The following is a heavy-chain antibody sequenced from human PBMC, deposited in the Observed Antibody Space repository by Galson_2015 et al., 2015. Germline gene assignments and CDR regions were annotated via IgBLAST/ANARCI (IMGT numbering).Heavy chain of an antibody. CDR1: GFTFNNYA. D-gene: IGHD3-22*01. Sequence: LRLSCAASGFTFNNYAMHWVRQAPGRGLEWVALISSDGNSKNYAGSVKGRFTLSRDNSNNTLYLQMNTLRAEDTAVYYCARGSSSSYSPGDYWGQGTLVTVSS. J-gene: IGHJ4*02. CDR2: ISSDGNSK. V-gene: IGHV3-30-3*01. CDR3: ARGSSSSYSPGDY.